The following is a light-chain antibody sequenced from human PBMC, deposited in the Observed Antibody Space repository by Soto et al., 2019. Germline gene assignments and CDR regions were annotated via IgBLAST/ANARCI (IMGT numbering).Light chain of an antibody. J-gene: IGKJ1*01. CDR3: QQYTNWPRT. Sequence: EIVMTQSAATLSVSPGERATLSCRASQSVSSNLAWYQQKPGQAPRLLIYGASTRATGIPARFSGSGSGTEFTLTISSLQSEDFAVYYCQQYTNWPRTFAQGTKVDIK. CDR2: GAS. CDR1: QSVSSN. V-gene: IGKV3-15*01.